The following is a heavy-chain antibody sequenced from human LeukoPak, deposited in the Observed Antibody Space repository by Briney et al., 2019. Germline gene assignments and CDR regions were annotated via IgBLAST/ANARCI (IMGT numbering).Heavy chain of an antibody. J-gene: IGHJ4*02. Sequence: SESLSLTCTVSGGSISSYYWSWIRQPAGKGLEWIGRIYTSGSTNYNPSLKSRVTMSVDTSKNQFSLKLSSVTAADTAVYYCARGGIRGSYPRDYFDYWGQGTLVTVSS. CDR3: ARGGIRGSYPRDYFDY. D-gene: IGHD1-26*01. V-gene: IGHV4-4*07. CDR1: GGSISSYY. CDR2: IYTSGST.